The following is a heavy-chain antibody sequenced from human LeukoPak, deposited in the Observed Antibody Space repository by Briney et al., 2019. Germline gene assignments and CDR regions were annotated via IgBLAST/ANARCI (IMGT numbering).Heavy chain of an antibody. CDR3: ARDSGLNNWNPFDY. CDR2: ISAYNGNT. D-gene: IGHD1-20*01. CDR1: GYTFTSYG. Sequence: GASVKVSCKASGYTFTSYGISWVRQAPGQGLEWMGWISAYNGNTNYAQKLQGRVTMTTDTSTSTAYMELRSLRSDDTAVYYCARDSGLNNWNPFDYWGQGTLVTVSS. V-gene: IGHV1-18*01. J-gene: IGHJ4*02.